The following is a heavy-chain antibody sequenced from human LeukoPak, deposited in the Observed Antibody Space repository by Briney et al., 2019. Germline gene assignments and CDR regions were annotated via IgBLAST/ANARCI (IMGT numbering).Heavy chain of an antibody. J-gene: IGHJ4*02. CDR1: GFTFSSYG. Sequence: PGGSLRLSCAASGFTFSSYGMHWVRQAPGKGLEWVAVISYDGSNKYYADSVKGRFTISRDNSKNTLYLQMNSLRAEDTAVYYCAKDREYSSGWQTTFDYWGQGTLVTVSS. CDR3: AKDREYSSGWQTTFDY. D-gene: IGHD6-19*01. V-gene: IGHV3-30*18. CDR2: ISYDGSNK.